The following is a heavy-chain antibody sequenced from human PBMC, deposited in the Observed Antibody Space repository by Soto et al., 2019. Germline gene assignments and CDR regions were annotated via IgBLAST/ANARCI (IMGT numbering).Heavy chain of an antibody. CDR1: GFTFSSYA. J-gene: IGHJ4*02. V-gene: IGHV3-23*01. Sequence: PGGSLRLSCAASGFTFSSYAMSWVRQAPGKGLEWVSAISGSGGSTYYADSVKGRFTISRDNSKNTLYLQMNSLRAEDTAVYYCAKEDYYDSSGYYYGHWGQGTLVTAPQ. CDR3: AKEDYYDSSGYYYGH. CDR2: ISGSGGST. D-gene: IGHD3-22*01.